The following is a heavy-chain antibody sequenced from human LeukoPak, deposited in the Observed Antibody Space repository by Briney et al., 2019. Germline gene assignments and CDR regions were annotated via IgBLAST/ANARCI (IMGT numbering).Heavy chain of an antibody. CDR1: GGTFSSYA. CDR3: ASYSRVAATVTSSYYYYGMDV. D-gene: IGHD4-17*01. J-gene: IGHJ6*02. Sequence: SVKVSCKASGGTFSSYAISWVRQAPGQGLEWMGGIIPIFGTANYAQKFQGRVTITADESTSTAYMELSSLRSEDTAVYYCASYSRVAATVTSSYYYYGMDVWGQGTTVTVSS. CDR2: IIPIFGTA. V-gene: IGHV1-69*01.